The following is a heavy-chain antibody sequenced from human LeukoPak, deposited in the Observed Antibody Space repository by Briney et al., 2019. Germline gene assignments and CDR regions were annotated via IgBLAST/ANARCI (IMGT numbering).Heavy chain of an antibody. Sequence: SETLSLTCIVSGGSISSSIYYWAWVRQPPGKGLEWIGSVFYNGATQYSPSLRSRVTISIDTSTNQFSLKLTSVTAADTALYYCARGVVAASINRNWFDPWGRGTLVTVSS. D-gene: IGHD2-15*01. CDR3: ARGVVAASINRNWFDP. V-gene: IGHV4-39*07. CDR1: GGSISSSIYY. CDR2: VFYNGAT. J-gene: IGHJ5*02.